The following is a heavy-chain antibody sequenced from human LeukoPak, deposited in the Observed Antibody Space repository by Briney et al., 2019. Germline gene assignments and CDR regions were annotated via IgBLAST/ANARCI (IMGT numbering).Heavy chain of an antibody. Sequence: GASVKVSCKASGGTFSSYAISWVRQAPGQGLEWMGRIIPILGIANYAQKFQGRVTITADKSASTAYMELSSLRSEDTAVYYCACRDSYNSYYFDYWGQGTLVTVSS. CDR1: GGTFSSYA. V-gene: IGHV1-69*04. D-gene: IGHD5-12*01. CDR3: ACRDSYNSYYFDY. CDR2: IIPILGIA. J-gene: IGHJ4*02.